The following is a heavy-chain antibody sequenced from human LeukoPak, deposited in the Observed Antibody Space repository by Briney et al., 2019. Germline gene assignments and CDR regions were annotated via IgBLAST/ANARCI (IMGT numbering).Heavy chain of an antibody. V-gene: IGHV3-23*01. Sequence: GGSLRLSCAASGFTFSSYAMSWVRQAPGKGLEWVSAISGSGGSTYYANSVKGRFTISRDNSKNTLYLQMNSLRAEDTAVYYCAKSRDIVVVVAATNYDYWGQGTLVTVSS. CDR3: AKSRDIVVVVAATNYDY. D-gene: IGHD2-15*01. J-gene: IGHJ4*02. CDR1: GFTFSSYA. CDR2: ISGSGGST.